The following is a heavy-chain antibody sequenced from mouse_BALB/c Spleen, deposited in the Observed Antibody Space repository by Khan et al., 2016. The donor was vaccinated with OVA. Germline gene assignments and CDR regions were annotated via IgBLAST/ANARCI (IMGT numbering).Heavy chain of an antibody. J-gene: IGHJ3*01. CDR2: IHYSGST. V-gene: IGHV3-1*02. CDR1: GYSITSGYS. D-gene: IGHD1-1*01. CDR3: ARFYYYGSSFSY. Sequence: EVQLQESGPDLVKPSQSLSLTCTVTGYSITSGYSWHWIRQFPGNRLEWMAYIHYSGSTNYNPSLKSRISITRDTSKNQFFLQLNSLTPEDTATYYCARFYYYGSSFSYWGQGTLVTVSA.